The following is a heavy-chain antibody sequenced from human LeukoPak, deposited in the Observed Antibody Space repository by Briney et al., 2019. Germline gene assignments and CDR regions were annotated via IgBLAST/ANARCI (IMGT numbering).Heavy chain of an antibody. D-gene: IGHD6-19*01. V-gene: IGHV3-64D*06. CDR1: GFTFSSFA. CDR3: VKSPGSGWPV. Sequence: GGSLRLSCAASGFTFSSFAMHWVRQAPGKGLEYLSAIYSDGSRTYYADSVKGRFTISRDNSKNTLYFEMSSLGVEDTAVYYCVKSPGSGWPVWGQGTLLTVSS. J-gene: IGHJ4*02. CDR2: IYSDGSRT.